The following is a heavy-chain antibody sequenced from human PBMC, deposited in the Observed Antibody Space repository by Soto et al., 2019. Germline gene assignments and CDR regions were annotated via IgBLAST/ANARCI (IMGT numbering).Heavy chain of an antibody. CDR2: ISGSGGST. J-gene: IGHJ4*02. CDR1: GFTFSSYA. D-gene: IGHD3-3*01. Sequence: EVQLLESGGGLVQSGGSLRLSCAASGFTFSSYAMSWVRQAPGKGLEWVSAISGSGGSTYYADSVKGRFSISRDNSKNTLYLQMNSLRAEDTAVYYCAKPYYNFWSGYYPGDYWGQGTLVTVSS. V-gene: IGHV3-23*01. CDR3: AKPYYNFWSGYYPGDY.